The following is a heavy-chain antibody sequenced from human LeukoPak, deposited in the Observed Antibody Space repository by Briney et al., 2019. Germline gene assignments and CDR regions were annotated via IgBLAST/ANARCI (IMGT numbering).Heavy chain of an antibody. V-gene: IGHV1-8*01. J-gene: IGHJ5*02. D-gene: IGHD2-15*01. CDR1: GYTFTSYD. CDR3: ARAPKSVVVAATSWFDP. CDR2: MNPNSGNT. Sequence: ASVKVSCKASGYTFTSYDINWVRQATGQGLEWMGRMNPNSGNTGYAQKFQGRVTMTRNTSISTAYMELSSLRSEDTAVYYCARAPKSVVVAATSWFDPWGQGTLVTVSS.